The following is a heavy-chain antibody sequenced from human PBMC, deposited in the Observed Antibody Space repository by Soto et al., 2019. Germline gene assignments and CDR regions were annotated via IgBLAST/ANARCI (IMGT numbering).Heavy chain of an antibody. CDR1: GFTFCSYS. D-gene: IGHD3-22*01. V-gene: IGHV3-20*04. CDR3: ASLFPYDSSGLDAFDI. Sequence: PGGSPRLSCAASGFTFCSYSMNWVRQDPGKGLEWVSCINWSGGSTGYADSVKGRFTISRDNAKNSLYLQMNSLRAEDTALYYCASLFPYDSSGLDAFDIWGQGTMLTVSS. J-gene: IGHJ3*02. CDR2: INWSGGST.